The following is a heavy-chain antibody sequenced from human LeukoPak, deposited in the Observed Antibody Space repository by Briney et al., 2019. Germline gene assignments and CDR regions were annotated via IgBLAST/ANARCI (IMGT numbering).Heavy chain of an antibody. D-gene: IGHD6-6*01. CDR2: ISSSSSSI. Sequence: GGSLRLSCAGSGFTFSNYGMDWVRQAPGKGLEWISYISSSSSSIDYADSVKGRFTISRDNAKNSVFLQMNSLRVEDTAVYYCAGGGAARPDYWGQGTLVTVFS. CDR3: AGGGAARPDY. V-gene: IGHV3-48*01. J-gene: IGHJ4*02. CDR1: GFTFSNYG.